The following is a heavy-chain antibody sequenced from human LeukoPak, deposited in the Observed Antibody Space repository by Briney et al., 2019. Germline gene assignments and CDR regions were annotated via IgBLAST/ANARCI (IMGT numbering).Heavy chain of an antibody. Sequence: PSQTLSLTCTVSGGSISCGDYYWSWIRYPPGKGLEWFGYIYYSGSTYYNPSFKSRVTISVDTSKNQFSLKLSSVTAADTAVYYCARDVGSSGWYGGFTVAWGQGTLVTVSS. D-gene: IGHD6-19*01. CDR3: ARDVGSSGWYGGFTVA. J-gene: IGHJ5*02. CDR2: IYYSGST. V-gene: IGHV4-30-4*08. CDR1: GGSISCGDYY.